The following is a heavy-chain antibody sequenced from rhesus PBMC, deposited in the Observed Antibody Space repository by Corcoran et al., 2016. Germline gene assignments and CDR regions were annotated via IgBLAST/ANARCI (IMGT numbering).Heavy chain of an antibody. CDR3: ARDPHNWGLRYFDI. CDR2: INGKSGSN. J-gene: IGHJ2*01. Sequence: QVPLQESGPGLVKPSETLSLTCAVSGGSFSSYLCSWIRQPPGTGLEWIGEINGKSGSNNNNPSLKIRVTISKDASKNQFALKVSSVTASDTAVYYCARDPHNWGLRYFDIWGPGTPITISS. D-gene: IGHD7-45*01. CDR1: GGSFSSYL. V-gene: IGHV4-80*01.